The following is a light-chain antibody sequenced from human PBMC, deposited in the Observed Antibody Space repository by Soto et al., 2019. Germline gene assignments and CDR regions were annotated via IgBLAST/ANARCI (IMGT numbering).Light chain of an antibody. CDR3: QQRSNWYT. CDR2: DSS. Sequence: ENVLTQSPATLSLSPGERATLSCRASQSVSRYLAWYQQKPGQAPRLLIYDSSNRATGIPARFSGSGSGTDFTLTISSLEPEDFAVYYCQQRSNWYTFGQGTKLEIK. V-gene: IGKV3-11*01. J-gene: IGKJ2*01. CDR1: QSVSRY.